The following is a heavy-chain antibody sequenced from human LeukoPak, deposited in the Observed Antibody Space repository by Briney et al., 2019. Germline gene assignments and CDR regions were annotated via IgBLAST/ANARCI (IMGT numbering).Heavy chain of an antibody. Sequence: GGSLRLSCAASGFTVSSNYMSWVRQAPGKGLEGVAGISGGGGTTYYADSVKGRFTNSRDNAKNSLYLQITTLRAEDTAVYSCARENTPGLGYSYSKSGNYFDYWGQGTLVTVSS. J-gene: IGHJ4*02. CDR2: ISGGGGTT. D-gene: IGHD5-18*01. CDR3: ARENTPGLGYSYSKSGNYFDY. CDR1: GFTVSSNY. V-gene: IGHV3-53*01.